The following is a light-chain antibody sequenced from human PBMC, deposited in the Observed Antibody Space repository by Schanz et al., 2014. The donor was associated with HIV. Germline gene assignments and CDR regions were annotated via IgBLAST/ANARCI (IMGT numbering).Light chain of an antibody. CDR3: QQYGSSPWT. V-gene: IGKV3-20*01. Sequence: EIVLTQSPGTLSLSPGERGTLSCRASQSVKSNFIGWYQQKPGQAPRLLIFGASNRATGIPDRFSGGVSGTDFTLPISRVEPEDYAVYYCQQYGSSPWTFGQGTRVDVK. CDR1: QSVKSNF. CDR2: GAS. J-gene: IGKJ1*01.